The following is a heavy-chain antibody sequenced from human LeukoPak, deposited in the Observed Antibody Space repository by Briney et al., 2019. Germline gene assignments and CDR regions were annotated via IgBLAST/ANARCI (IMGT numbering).Heavy chain of an antibody. CDR1: GYTFTGYY. V-gene: IGHV1-2*02. D-gene: IGHD1-14*01. J-gene: IGHJ3*02. Sequence: RASVKVSCKASGYTFTGYYIHWVRQAPGQGLEWMGWINPNSGGTNYAEKFQGRVTMTRDTSITTAYMELSRLRSDDTAVYYCARGPEAFDIWGQGTMVTVSS. CDR2: INPNSGGT. CDR3: ARGPEAFDI.